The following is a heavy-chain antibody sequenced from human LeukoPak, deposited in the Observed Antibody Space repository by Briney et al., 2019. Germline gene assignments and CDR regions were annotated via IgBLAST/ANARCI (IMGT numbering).Heavy chain of an antibody. Sequence: GGSLRLSCAASGFTFSSYSMSWVRQAPGKGLEWVANIKQDGSEKYYVDSVKGRFTISRDNAKNSLYLQMNSLRAEDTAVYYCARDNGDPFDYWGQGTLVTVSS. CDR2: IKQDGSEK. CDR3: ARDNGDPFDY. CDR1: GFTFSSYS. J-gene: IGHJ4*02. V-gene: IGHV3-7*01. D-gene: IGHD4-17*01.